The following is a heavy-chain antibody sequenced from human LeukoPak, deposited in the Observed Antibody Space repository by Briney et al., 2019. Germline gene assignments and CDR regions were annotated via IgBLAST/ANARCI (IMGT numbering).Heavy chain of an antibody. CDR3: AKEKGEYSGHDQLIDY. Sequence: GGSLRLSCAASGFSFTTYAMSWVRQAPGKGLELVSALTASGANTHYADSVRGRFTISRDNSKNTLYLQMNTLRVDDTAVYYCAKEKGEYSGHDQLIDYWGQGTLVTVSS. V-gene: IGHV3-23*01. D-gene: IGHD5-12*01. CDR1: GFSFTTYA. CDR2: LTASGANT. J-gene: IGHJ4*02.